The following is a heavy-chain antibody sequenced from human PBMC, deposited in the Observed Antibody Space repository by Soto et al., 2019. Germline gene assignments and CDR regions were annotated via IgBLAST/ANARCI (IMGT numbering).Heavy chain of an antibody. Sequence: EVQLLESGGGLVQSGGSLRLSCAASGFTFSNYAMTWVRQAPGKGLEWVSTISGSGDNTYYADSVRGPFTISRDNCKNTLSLQKRTLRAADTALDYCARRPLAARPTDYWGQGALGTVSA. CDR2: ISGSGDNT. J-gene: IGHJ4*02. CDR1: GFTFSNYA. D-gene: IGHD6-6*01. CDR3: ARRPLAARPTDY. V-gene: IGHV3-23*01.